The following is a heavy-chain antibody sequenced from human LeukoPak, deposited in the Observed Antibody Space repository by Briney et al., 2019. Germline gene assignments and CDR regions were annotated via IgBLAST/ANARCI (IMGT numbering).Heavy chain of an antibody. V-gene: IGHV3-33*08. Sequence: PGRSLRLSCAASGFTFSSYGMHWVRQAPGKGLEWVAVIWYDGSNKYYADSVKGRFTISRDNSKNTLYLQMNSLRAEDTAVYYCARDTPTYYYDSSGYTSFDYWGQGTLVTASS. CDR2: IWYDGSNK. CDR3: ARDTPTYYYDSSGYTSFDY. J-gene: IGHJ4*02. CDR1: GFTFSSYG. D-gene: IGHD3-22*01.